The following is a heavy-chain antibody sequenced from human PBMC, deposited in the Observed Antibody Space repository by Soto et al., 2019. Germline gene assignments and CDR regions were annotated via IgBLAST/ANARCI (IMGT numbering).Heavy chain of an antibody. CDR1: GASMSSGGYY. CDR2: VYYIGST. J-gene: IGHJ5*02. D-gene: IGHD1-1*01. CDR3: ARDGHNNVFDP. V-gene: IGHV4-31*03. Sequence: QVQLQESGPGLVKPSQTLSLTCTVSGASMSSGGYYWTWIRQSPGKGLEWIGKVYYIGSTYYNRSLESRVGISLDTSRSQFSLTLHSVTAADTAIYDCARDGHNNVFDPWGQGTLVTVSS.